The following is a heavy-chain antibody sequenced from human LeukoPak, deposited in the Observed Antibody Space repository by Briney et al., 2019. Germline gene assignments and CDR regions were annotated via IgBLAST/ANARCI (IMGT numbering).Heavy chain of an antibody. CDR1: GFTFDDYA. D-gene: IGHD3-10*01. J-gene: IGHJ4*02. CDR3: AKDIAHGSGSYWSGVDY. CDR2: ISWNSGSI. Sequence: GGSLRLSCAAFGFTFDDYAMHWVRQAPGKGLEWVSGISWNSGSIGYADSVKGRFTISRDNAKNSLYLQMNSLRAEDTALYYCAKDIAHGSGSYWSGVDYWGQGTLVTVSS. V-gene: IGHV3-9*01.